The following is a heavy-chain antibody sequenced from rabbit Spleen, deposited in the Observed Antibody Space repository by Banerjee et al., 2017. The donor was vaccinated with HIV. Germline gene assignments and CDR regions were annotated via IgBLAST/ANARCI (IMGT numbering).Heavy chain of an antibody. CDR2: INASTGKP. V-gene: IGHV1S45*01. CDR3: ARDLVAVIGWNFSL. D-gene: IGHD1-1*01. J-gene: IGHJ4*01. CDR1: GFSFSDRDV. Sequence: QEQLVESGGGLVQPGASLTLTCKASGFSFSDRDVVCWVRQAPGKGLEWIACINASTGKPVYATWASGRFTISRTSSTTVTLRMTSLTAADRATYFCARDLVAVIGWNFSLWGPGTLVTVS.